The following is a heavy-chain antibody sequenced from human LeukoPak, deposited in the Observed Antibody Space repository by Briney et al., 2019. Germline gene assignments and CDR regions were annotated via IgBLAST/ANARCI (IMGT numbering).Heavy chain of an antibody. J-gene: IGHJ4*02. V-gene: IGHV3-48*04. CDR1: GFTFSSYS. Sequence: GGSLRLSCAASGFTFSSYSMNWVRQAPGKGLEWVSYISSSSSTIYYADSVKGRFTISRDNAKNSLYLQMNSLRAEDTAVYYCARDPWELPFDYWGQGTLVTVSS. D-gene: IGHD1-26*01. CDR3: ARDPWELPFDY. CDR2: ISSSSSTI.